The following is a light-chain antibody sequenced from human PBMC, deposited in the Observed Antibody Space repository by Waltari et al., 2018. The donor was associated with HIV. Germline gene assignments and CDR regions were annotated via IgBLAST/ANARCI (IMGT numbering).Light chain of an antibody. CDR2: YED. CDR3: AAAWDDSLNGPV. CDR1: PPNFGSNA. V-gene: IGLV1-36*01. Sequence: QSVLIQPPSVSAPPRQSLTISCSACPPNFGSNAVNWYQQPPGKAPKLLIYYEDLLPSGVSDRFSGSKSGTSASLAISGLQSEDEADYYCAAAWDDSLNGPVFGGGTKLTVL. J-gene: IGLJ2*01.